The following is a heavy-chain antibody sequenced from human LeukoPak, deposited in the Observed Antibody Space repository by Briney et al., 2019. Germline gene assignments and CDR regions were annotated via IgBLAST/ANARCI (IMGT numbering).Heavy chain of an antibody. Sequence: GGSLRLSCAASGSTFSSYSMNWVRQAPGKGLEWVSSISSSSSYIYYADSVKGRFTISRDNAKNSLYLQMNSLRAEDTAVYYCASGPAVAGRSDYWGQGTLVTVSS. J-gene: IGHJ4*02. CDR2: ISSSSSYI. V-gene: IGHV3-21*01. CDR1: GSTFSSYS. D-gene: IGHD6-19*01. CDR3: ASGPAVAGRSDY.